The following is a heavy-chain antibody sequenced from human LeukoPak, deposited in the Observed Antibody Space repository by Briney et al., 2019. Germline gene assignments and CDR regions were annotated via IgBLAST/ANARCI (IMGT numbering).Heavy chain of an antibody. CDR1: GFTFSSYW. V-gene: IGHV3-7*01. Sequence: GGSLRLSCAASGFTFSSYWMSWVRQAPGKGLEWVANIKQDGSEKYYVDSVKGRFTISRDNAKNSLYLQMNSLRAEDTAVYYCARVGVGATGHYYYYGMDVWGQGTTVTVSS. CDR3: ARVGVGATGHYYYYGMDV. D-gene: IGHD1-26*01. CDR2: IKQDGSEK. J-gene: IGHJ6*02.